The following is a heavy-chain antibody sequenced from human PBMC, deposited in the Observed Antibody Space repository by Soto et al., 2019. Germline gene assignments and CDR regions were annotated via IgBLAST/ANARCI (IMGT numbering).Heavy chain of an antibody. D-gene: IGHD1-26*01. CDR1: GFTFSTYG. CDR3: AREIRGGSYTGNPGLFYYYYGMDV. Sequence: QVQLVESGGGVVQPGRSLRLSCAASGFTFSTYGMHWVRQTPGKGLEWVAVIWYDGTNEYYADSVKGRFTISRDNSKNTLYLQMNSLRVEDTAVYYCAREIRGGSYTGNPGLFYYYYGMDVWGQGTTVTVSS. V-gene: IGHV3-33*01. J-gene: IGHJ6*02. CDR2: IWYDGTNE.